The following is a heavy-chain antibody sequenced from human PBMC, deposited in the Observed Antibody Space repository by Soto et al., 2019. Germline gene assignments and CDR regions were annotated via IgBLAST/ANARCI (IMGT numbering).Heavy chain of an antibody. Sequence: GGSLRLSCAASGFTFDDYAMHWVRQAPGKGLEWVSGISWNSGSIGYADSVKGRFTISRDNAKNSLYLQMNSLRAEDTALYHCAKDLYLEYYDFWNGHPYDAFXIWGQGTMVTVSS. V-gene: IGHV3-9*01. D-gene: IGHD3-3*01. CDR1: GFTFDDYA. J-gene: IGHJ3*02. CDR2: ISWNSGSI. CDR3: AKDLYLEYYDFWNGHPYDAFXI.